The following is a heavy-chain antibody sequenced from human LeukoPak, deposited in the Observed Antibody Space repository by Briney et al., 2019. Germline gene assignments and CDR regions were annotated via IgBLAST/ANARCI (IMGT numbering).Heavy chain of an antibody. Sequence: SAKVSCKASGGTFSSYAISWVRQAPGQGLEWMGRIIPILGIANYAQKFQGRVTITADKSTSTAYMELSSLRSEDTAVYYCARDGYTTAYAFDIWGQGTMVTVSS. V-gene: IGHV1-69*04. CDR3: ARDGYTTAYAFDI. CDR1: GGTFSSYA. D-gene: IGHD5-18*01. CDR2: IIPILGIA. J-gene: IGHJ3*02.